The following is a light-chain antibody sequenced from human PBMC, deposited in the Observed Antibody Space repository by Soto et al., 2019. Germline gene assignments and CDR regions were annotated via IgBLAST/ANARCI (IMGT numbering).Light chain of an antibody. V-gene: IGKV3-20*01. CDR2: GVS. Sequence: EIVLTQSSGTLSLSLGGRVSLSCGASQSVSSNYLAWYQQRPGQAPRLLIHGVSSRATGIPDRFTGSGSGRDFTLTISSLEPEDSAVYYCQQYGSSPRWTFAQGTKVDIK. J-gene: IGKJ1*01. CDR3: QQYGSSPRWT. CDR1: QSVSSNY.